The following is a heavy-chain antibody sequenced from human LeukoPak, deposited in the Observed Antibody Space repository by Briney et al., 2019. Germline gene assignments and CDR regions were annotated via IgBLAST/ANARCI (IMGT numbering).Heavy chain of an antibody. CDR1: GFTVSNAW. J-gene: IGHJ5*02. V-gene: IGHV3-15*01. Sequence: GGSLRLSCAASGFTVSNAWMSWVRQAPGKGLEWVGRIKSKSAGGTRDYAAPVKGRFTIARDQSKNTLFLQMNSLKTEDTAVYYCTTHKNYADREDHWFDPWGQGTLVTVSS. CDR2: IKSKSAGGTR. D-gene: IGHD3-16*01. CDR3: TTHKNYADREDHWFDP.